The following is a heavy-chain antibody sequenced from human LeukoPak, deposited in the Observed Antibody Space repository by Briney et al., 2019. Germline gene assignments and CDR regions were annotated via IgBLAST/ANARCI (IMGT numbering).Heavy chain of an antibody. J-gene: IGHJ4*02. V-gene: IGHV4-34*01. Sequence: SETLSLTCAVYGGFFRGYYWSWIRQPPGKGLDWIGEINHSGSTNYNPSLKSRVTLSVATSKNQFSLKLSSVTAADTAVYYCARGVRDYDILNYWGQGTLVTVSS. D-gene: IGHD3-9*01. CDR3: ARGVRDYDILNY. CDR2: INHSGST. CDR1: GGFFRGYY.